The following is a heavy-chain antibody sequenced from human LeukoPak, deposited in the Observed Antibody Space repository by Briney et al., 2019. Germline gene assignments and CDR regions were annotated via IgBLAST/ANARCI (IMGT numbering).Heavy chain of an antibody. D-gene: IGHD5-24*01. V-gene: IGHV3-23*01. Sequence: GGSLRLSCAASGFIFITAAMTWVRQAPGKGLEWVSLIGSVGESTYYADSVKGRFTISRDNVNHTLFLQMNSLRVEDTAMYYCVKDIQLSTWGLGTMVTVSS. CDR2: IGSVGEST. CDR1: GFIFITAA. CDR3: VKDIQLST. J-gene: IGHJ3*01.